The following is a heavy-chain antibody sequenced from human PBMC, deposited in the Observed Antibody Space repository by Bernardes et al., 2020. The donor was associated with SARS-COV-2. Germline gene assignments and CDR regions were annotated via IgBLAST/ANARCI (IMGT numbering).Heavy chain of an antibody. Sequence: AEPLSLTCTGSGGSISAYYWSWFRQPPGKGLEWIGYLYYTGSTNYNPSLQSRVTISVDTSKNQFSLKLSSVTAADTAVYYCARGFDYWGQGILVTVSS. CDR1: GGSISAYY. CDR3: ARGFDY. J-gene: IGHJ4*02. CDR2: LYYTGST. V-gene: IGHV4-59*01.